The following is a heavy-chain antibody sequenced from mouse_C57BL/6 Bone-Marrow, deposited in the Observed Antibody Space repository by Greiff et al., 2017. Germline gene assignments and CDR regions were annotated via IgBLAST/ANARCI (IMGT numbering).Heavy chain of an antibody. D-gene: IGHD3-2*02. CDR3: ARDSSGYSAWFAY. J-gene: IGHJ3*01. CDR2: ISDGGSYT. CDR1: GFTFSSYA. V-gene: IGHV5-4*01. Sequence: DVMLVESGGGLVKPGGSLKLSCAASGFTFSSYAMSWVRQTPEKRLEWVATISDGGSYTYYPDNVKGRFTISRDNAKNNLYLQMSHLKSEDTAMYYCARDSSGYSAWFAYWGQGTLVTVSA.